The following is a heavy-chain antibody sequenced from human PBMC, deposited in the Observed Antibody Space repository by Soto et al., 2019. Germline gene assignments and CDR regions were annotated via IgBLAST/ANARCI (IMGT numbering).Heavy chain of an antibody. V-gene: IGHV3-30-3*01. CDR1: GFTFSSYA. CDR2: ISYDGSNK. J-gene: IGHJ4*02. Sequence: GGSLRLSCAASGFTFSSYAMHWVRQAPGKGLEWVAVISYDGSNKYYADSVKDRFTISRDNSKNTLYLQMNSLRAEDTAVYYCARDRLAVAGTGAALDYWGQGTLVTVSS. D-gene: IGHD6-19*01. CDR3: ARDRLAVAGTGAALDY.